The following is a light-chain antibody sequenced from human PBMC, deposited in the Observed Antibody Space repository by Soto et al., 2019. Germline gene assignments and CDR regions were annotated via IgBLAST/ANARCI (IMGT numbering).Light chain of an antibody. Sequence: DIQMTQSPSSLSASVGDRVTITCQASQDIRKYLSWYQQKPGRAPKLLIYGASNLETGVPSRFSGSGYGSDFTCTISSLQSEDVATYYCQHYDHLPPFAFGPGTKVAVK. CDR1: QDIRKY. V-gene: IGKV1-33*01. CDR3: QHYDHLPPFA. CDR2: GAS. J-gene: IGKJ3*01.